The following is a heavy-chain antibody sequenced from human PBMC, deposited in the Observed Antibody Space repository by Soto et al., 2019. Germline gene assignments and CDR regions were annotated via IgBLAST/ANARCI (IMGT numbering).Heavy chain of an antibody. Sequence: QVQLVQSGAEVXXPGSSVKVSCKASGGTFSSYAISWVRQAPGQGLEWMGGIIPIFGTANYAQKFQGRVTITADESTSTAYMELSSLRSEDTAVYYCARSPVYDYVWGSYRHWGQGTLVTVSS. CDR2: IIPIFGTA. J-gene: IGHJ4*02. CDR1: GGTFSSYA. V-gene: IGHV1-69*12. D-gene: IGHD3-16*02. CDR3: ARSPVYDYVWGSYRH.